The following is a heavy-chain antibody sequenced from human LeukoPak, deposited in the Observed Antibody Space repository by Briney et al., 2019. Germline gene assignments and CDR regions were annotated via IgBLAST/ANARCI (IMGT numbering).Heavy chain of an antibody. CDR3: ARDRQQLGNFDY. Sequence: GGSLRLSCAASGFTFSSYAMHWVRQAPGKGLEWVAVISYDGSNKYYADSVKGRFTISRDNSKNTLYLQMNSLRAEDTAVYYCARDRQQLGNFDYWGQGNLVTVSS. D-gene: IGHD6-13*01. CDR2: ISYDGSNK. CDR1: GFTFSSYA. V-gene: IGHV3-30-3*01. J-gene: IGHJ4*02.